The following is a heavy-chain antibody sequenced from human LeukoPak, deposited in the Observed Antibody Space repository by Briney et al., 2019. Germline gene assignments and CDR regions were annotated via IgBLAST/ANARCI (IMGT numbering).Heavy chain of an antibody. CDR1: GFTFSSYG. CDR2: ISYDGSNK. J-gene: IGHJ4*02. CDR3: AKGRDSSNWLDYFDY. Sequence: PGGSLRLSCAASGFTFSSYGMHWVRQAPGKGLEWVAVISYDGSNKYYADSVKGRFTISRDNSKNTLYLQMNSLRAEDTAVYYCAKGRDSSNWLDYFDYWGQGTLVTVSS. V-gene: IGHV3-30*18. D-gene: IGHD6-13*01.